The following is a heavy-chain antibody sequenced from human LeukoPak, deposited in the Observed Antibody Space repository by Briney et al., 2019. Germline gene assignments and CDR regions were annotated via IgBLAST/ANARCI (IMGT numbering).Heavy chain of an antibody. CDR2: ISSSSSYI. J-gene: IGHJ4*02. CDR1: GFTVSSNY. Sequence: PGGSLRLSCAASGFTVSSNYMSWVRQAPGKGLEWVSSISSSSSYIYYADSVKGRFTISRDNAKNSLYLQMNSLRAEDTAVYYCARGPGIAAAGTHGLDYWGQGTLVTVSS. D-gene: IGHD6-13*01. V-gene: IGHV3-21*01. CDR3: ARGPGIAAAGTHGLDY.